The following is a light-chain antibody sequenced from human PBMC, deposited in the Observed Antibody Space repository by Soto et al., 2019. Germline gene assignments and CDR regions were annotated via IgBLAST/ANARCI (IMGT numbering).Light chain of an antibody. J-gene: IGLJ2*01. CDR1: SSNIGSNT. CDR2: DNN. V-gene: IGLV1-44*01. Sequence: QSVLTQPPSASGAPGQRVTISCSGGSSNIGSNTVSWYQQLPGTAPKLLMYDNNQRPSGVPARFSGSKSGTSASLAISGLQSEDEADYYCAAWDDSLNGHVVFGGGTQLTVL. CDR3: AAWDDSLNGHVV.